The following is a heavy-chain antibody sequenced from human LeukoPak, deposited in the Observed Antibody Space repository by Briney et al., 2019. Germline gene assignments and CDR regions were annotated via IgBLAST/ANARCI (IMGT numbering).Heavy chain of an antibody. CDR1: GYTLTELS. Sequence: ASVKVSCKVSGYTLTELSMHWVRQAPGKGLEWMGGFDPEDGETIYAQKFQGRVTMTEDTSTDTAYMELSSLRSEDTAVYYCATVGGSYYHYYYYGMDVWGQGTTVTVSS. D-gene: IGHD1-26*01. J-gene: IGHJ6*02. CDR3: ATVGGSYYHYYYYGMDV. CDR2: FDPEDGET. V-gene: IGHV1-24*01.